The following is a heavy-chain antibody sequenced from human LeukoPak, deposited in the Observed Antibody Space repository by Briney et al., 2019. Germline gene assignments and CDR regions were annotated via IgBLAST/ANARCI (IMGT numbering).Heavy chain of an antibody. J-gene: IGHJ6*02. D-gene: IGHD3-22*01. V-gene: IGHV3-23*01. Sequence: PGGSLRLSCAASGFTFSSYAMSWVRQAPGKGLEWVSAISGSGGSTYYADSVKGRFTTSRDNSKNTLYLQMNSLRAEDTAVYYCAKDTRPYDSSGYYFYYYYAMDVWGQGTTVTVSS. CDR1: GFTFSSYA. CDR2: ISGSGGST. CDR3: AKDTRPYDSSGYYFYYYYAMDV.